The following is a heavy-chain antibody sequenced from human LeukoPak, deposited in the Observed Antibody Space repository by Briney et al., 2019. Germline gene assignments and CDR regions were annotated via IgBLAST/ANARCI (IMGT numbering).Heavy chain of an antibody. CDR2: IFYSGST. CDR3: ARGTSPWPYDY. CDR1: GGSISSGDYY. V-gene: IGHV4-30-4*08. J-gene: IGHJ4*02. Sequence: SETLSLTCTVSGGSISSGDYYWSWIRQPPGKGLEWIGYIFYSGSTYYNPSLKSRVTISVDTSKNQFSLRLSSVTAADTAVYYCARGTSPWPYDYWGQGTLVTVSS.